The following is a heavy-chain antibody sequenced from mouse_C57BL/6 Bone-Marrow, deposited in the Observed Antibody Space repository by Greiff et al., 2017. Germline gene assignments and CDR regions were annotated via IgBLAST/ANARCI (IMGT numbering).Heavy chain of an antibody. CDR1: GFTFSNYW. CDR3: TLYYYYGSSS. CDR2: IRLKSDNYAT. D-gene: IGHD1-1*01. Sequence: EVQVVESGGGLVQPGGSMKLSCVASGFTFSNYWMNWVRQSPEKGLEWVAQIRLKSDNYATHYAESVKGRFTISRDDSKSSVYLQMNNLRAEDTGIYYCTLYYYYGSSSWGQGTTLTVSS. J-gene: IGHJ2*01. V-gene: IGHV6-3*01.